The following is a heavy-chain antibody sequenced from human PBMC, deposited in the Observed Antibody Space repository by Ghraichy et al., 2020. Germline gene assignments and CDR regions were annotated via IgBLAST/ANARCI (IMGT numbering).Heavy chain of an antibody. CDR3: ARERGSFLWYFDY. J-gene: IGHJ4*02. CDR2: IYYSRSINKYST. Sequence: SETLSLSCTVSGDSVSSYYWSWIRQPPGKGLEWIGYIYYSRSINKYSTRYNPSLESRVTISVDTSQNQFSLNLSSVTAADTAVYYCARERGSFLWYFDYWGQGTLVTVSS. D-gene: IGHD1-26*01. V-gene: IGHV4-59*02. CDR1: GDSVSSYY.